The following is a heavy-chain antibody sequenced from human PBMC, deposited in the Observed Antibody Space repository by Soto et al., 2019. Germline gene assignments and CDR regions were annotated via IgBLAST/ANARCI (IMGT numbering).Heavy chain of an antibody. J-gene: IGHJ3*02. CDR3: AAPIVVVKAGHDAFAI. V-gene: IGHV5-51*01. D-gene: IGHD3-22*01. Sequence: EVQLVQSGAEVKKPGESLKISCKGSGYSFTSYWIGWVRQMPGKGLEWMGIIYPGDSDTRYSPSFQGQFTIPADKSISTAYLQWSSLKASDTAMYYCAAPIVVVKAGHDAFAIWGQGTMVTVSS. CDR2: IYPGDSDT. CDR1: GYSFTSYW.